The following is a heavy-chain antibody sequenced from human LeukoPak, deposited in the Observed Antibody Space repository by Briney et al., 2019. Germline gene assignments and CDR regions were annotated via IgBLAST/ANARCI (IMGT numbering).Heavy chain of an antibody. CDR1: GFTFTSQW. V-gene: IGHV5-51*01. CDR3: ARHRDTSSFDNGGYSTLDY. CDR2: IHFGNSDT. Sequence: GESLKISCKLSGFTFTSQWIGWVRQMPGKGLEWVGIIHFGNSDTTYSPSFRGQVSISADKSISTAFFQWSSLKASDTAMYYCARHRDTSSFDNGGYSTLDYWGQGTPATVSS. D-gene: IGHD3-22*01. J-gene: IGHJ4*02.